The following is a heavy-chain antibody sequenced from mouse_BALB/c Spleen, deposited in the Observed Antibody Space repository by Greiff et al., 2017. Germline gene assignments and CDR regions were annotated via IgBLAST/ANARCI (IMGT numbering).Heavy chain of an antibody. CDR2: IYPGNVNT. D-gene: IGHD1-1*01. CDR3: ARATNYFDY. J-gene: IGHJ2*01. Sequence: QVQLQQSGPELVKPGASVRISCKASGYTFTSYYIHWVKQRPGPGLEWIGWIYPGNVNTKYNEKFKGKATLTADKSSSTAYMQLSSLTSEDSAVYFCARATNYFDYWGQGTTLTVSS. V-gene: IGHV1S56*01. CDR1: GYTFTSYY.